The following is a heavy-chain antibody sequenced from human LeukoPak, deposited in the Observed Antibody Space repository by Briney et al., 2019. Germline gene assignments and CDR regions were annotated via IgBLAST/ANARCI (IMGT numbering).Heavy chain of an antibody. Sequence: SETLSLTCTVSGGSISSSSYYWGWIRQPPGKGLEWIGSIYYSGSTYYNPSLKSRVTISVDTSKNQFSLKLSSVTAADTAVHYCARQDSSRENYFDYWGQGTLVTVSS. J-gene: IGHJ4*02. CDR2: IYYSGST. CDR1: GGSISSSSYY. D-gene: IGHD6-19*01. CDR3: ARQDSSRENYFDY. V-gene: IGHV4-39*01.